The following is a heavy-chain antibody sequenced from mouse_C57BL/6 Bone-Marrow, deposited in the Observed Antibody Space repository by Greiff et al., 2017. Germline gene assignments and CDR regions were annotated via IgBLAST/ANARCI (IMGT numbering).Heavy chain of an antibody. Sequence: EVKLQESGPGLVKPSQSLSLTCSVTGYSITSGYYWNWIRQFPGNKLEWMGYLSYDGSNNYNPSLKNRISITRDTSKNQFFLELKSVTTEDTATYYCARESYYFDYWGQGTTLTVSS. V-gene: IGHV3-6*01. CDR2: LSYDGSN. CDR3: ARESYYFDY. J-gene: IGHJ2*01. CDR1: GYSITSGYY.